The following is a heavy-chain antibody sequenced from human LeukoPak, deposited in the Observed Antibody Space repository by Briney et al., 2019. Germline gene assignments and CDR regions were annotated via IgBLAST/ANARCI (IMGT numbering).Heavy chain of an antibody. Sequence: GGSLRLSCAASGFTVSSNYMSWVRQAPGKGLEWVSVIYSGGSTYYADSVKGRFTISRDNSKNTLYLQMNSLRAEDTAVYYCASPGASLSSGFDYWGQGTLVTVSS. J-gene: IGHJ4*02. CDR3: ASPGASLSSGFDY. CDR2: IYSGGST. D-gene: IGHD3-10*01. V-gene: IGHV3-66*01. CDR1: GFTVSSNY.